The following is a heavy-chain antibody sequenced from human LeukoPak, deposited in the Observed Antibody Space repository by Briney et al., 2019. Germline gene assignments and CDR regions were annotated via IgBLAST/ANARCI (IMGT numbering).Heavy chain of an antibody. D-gene: IGHD2-15*01. J-gene: IGHJ4*02. Sequence: SETLSLTCTVSGGSISSYYWSWIRQPPGKGLEWIGYIYYSGSTNYNPSLKSRVTISVDTSKNQFSLKLSSVTAADTAVYYCARDRCSGGSCYPDYWGQGTLVTVSS. V-gene: IGHV4-59*01. CDR3: ARDRCSGGSCYPDY. CDR1: GGSISSYY. CDR2: IYYSGST.